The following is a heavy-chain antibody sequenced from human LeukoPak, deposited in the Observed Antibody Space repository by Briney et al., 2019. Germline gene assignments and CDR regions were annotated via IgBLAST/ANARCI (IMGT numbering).Heavy chain of an antibody. V-gene: IGHV1-2*02. Sequence: ASVKVSCKASGYTFTGYYMHWVRRAPGQGLEWMGWINPNSGGTNYAQKFQGRVTMTRDTSISTAYMELSRLRSDDTAVYYCARAFRAGTRYYYGMDVWGQGTTVTVSS. CDR3: ARAFRAGTRYYYGMDV. CDR1: GYTFTGYY. J-gene: IGHJ6*02. CDR2: INPNSGGT. D-gene: IGHD6-13*01.